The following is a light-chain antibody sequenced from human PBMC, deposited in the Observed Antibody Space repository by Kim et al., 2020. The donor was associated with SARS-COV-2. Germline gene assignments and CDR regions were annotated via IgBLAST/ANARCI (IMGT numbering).Light chain of an antibody. J-gene: IGLJ3*02. CDR2: RDS. Sequence: SYELTQPLSVSVALGQTARITCGGNNIGSKNVHWYQQKPGQAPVLVIYRDSNRPSGIPERFSGSNSGNTATLTISRAHAGDEADYYCQVWDSSRVFGGGTQLTVL. V-gene: IGLV3-9*01. CDR1: NIGSKN. CDR3: QVWDSSRV.